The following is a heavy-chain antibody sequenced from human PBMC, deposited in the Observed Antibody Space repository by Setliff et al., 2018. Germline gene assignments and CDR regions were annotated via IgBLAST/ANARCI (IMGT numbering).Heavy chain of an antibody. CDR2: INHSGST. V-gene: IGHV4-34*01. CDR1: GGSFSGYY. J-gene: IGHJ4*02. Sequence: ETLSLTCAVYGGSFSGYYWSWIRQPPGKGLEWIGEINHSGSTNYDPSLKSRVTISVDTSKNQFSLKLSSVTAADTAVCYCARGRSNFWGYYFDYWGQGTLVTVSS. D-gene: IGHD3-3*01. CDR3: ARGRSNFWGYYFDY.